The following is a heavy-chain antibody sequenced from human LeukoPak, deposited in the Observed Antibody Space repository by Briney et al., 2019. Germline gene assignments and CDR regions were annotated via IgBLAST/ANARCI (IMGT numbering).Heavy chain of an antibody. Sequence: SETLSLTCTVSGGSISGYYWSWIRQPAGKGLEWIGRIYTSGSTNYNPSLKSRVTMSVDTSKNQFSLKLSSVTAADTAVYYCARGYYDILTGYSADHAFDIWGQGTMVTVSS. CDR2: IYTSGST. CDR1: GGSISGYY. D-gene: IGHD3-9*01. J-gene: IGHJ3*02. CDR3: ARGYYDILTGYSADHAFDI. V-gene: IGHV4-4*07.